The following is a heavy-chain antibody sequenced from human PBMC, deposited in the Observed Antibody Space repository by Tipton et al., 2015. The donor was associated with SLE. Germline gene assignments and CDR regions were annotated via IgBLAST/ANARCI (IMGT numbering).Heavy chain of an antibody. CDR3: ARLTVTPHWYFDL. J-gene: IGHJ2*01. V-gene: IGHV4-39*07. CDR1: GDSINSNNYY. D-gene: IGHD2-21*02. CDR2: IYQTGST. Sequence: TLSLTCTVSGDSINSNNYYWGWIRQPPGKGLEWIASIYQTGSTNYNPSLKSRITISVDTSKNQFSLDLSSVTAADTAVYYCARLTVTPHWYFDLWGRGTPVTVSS.